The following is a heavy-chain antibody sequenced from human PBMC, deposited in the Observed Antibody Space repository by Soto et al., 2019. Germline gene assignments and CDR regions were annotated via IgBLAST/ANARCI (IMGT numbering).Heavy chain of an antibody. D-gene: IGHD2-8*01. V-gene: IGHV1-69*01. CDR3: ARRRMVYAITYYYGMDV. CDR1: GGTFSSYA. Sequence: QVQLVQSGAEVKKPGSSVKVSCKASGGTFSSYAISWVRQAPGQGLEWMGGIIPSFGTANYAQKFQGRVTITADESTSTAYMELSSLRSEDTAVYYCARRRMVYAITYYYGMDVWGQGTTVTVSS. J-gene: IGHJ6*02. CDR2: IIPSFGTA.